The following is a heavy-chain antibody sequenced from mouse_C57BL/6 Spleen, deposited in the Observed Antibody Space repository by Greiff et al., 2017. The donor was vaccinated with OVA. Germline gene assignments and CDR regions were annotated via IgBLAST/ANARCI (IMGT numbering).Heavy chain of an antibody. V-gene: IGHV1-82*01. CDR1: GYAFSSSW. CDR2: IYPGDGDT. CDR3: ARRAGYGGFDY. D-gene: IGHD1-1*02. J-gene: IGHJ2*01. Sequence: VQLQQSGPELVKPGASVKICCKASGYAFSSSWMNWVKQRPGKGLEWIGRIYPGDGDTNYNGKFKGKATLTADKSSSTAYMQLSSLTSEDSAVYFCARRAGYGGFDYWGQGTTLTDSS.